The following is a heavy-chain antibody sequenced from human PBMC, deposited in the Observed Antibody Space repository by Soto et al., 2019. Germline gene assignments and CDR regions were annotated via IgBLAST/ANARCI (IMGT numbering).Heavy chain of an antibody. D-gene: IGHD3-3*01. CDR2: IYYSGST. V-gene: IGHV4-59*01. CDR3: ARAIGIWTYAFDI. Sequence: QVQLQESGPGLVKPSETLSLTCTVSGGSISSYYWSWIRQPPGKGLEWIGYIYYSGSTNYNPSLNSRVTISVDTSKNQFSLKLSCVTAADTAVYYCARAIGIWTYAFDIWGQGTMVTVSS. J-gene: IGHJ3*02. CDR1: GGSISSYY.